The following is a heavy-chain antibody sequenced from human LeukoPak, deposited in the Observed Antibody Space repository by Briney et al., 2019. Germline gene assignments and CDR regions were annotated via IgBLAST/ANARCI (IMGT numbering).Heavy chain of an antibody. D-gene: IGHD1-26*01. J-gene: IGHJ4*02. CDR2: IKQDGSEK. CDR3: ARAVGATHFDY. Sequence: GGSLRLSCAASGFMFSNYGMHWVRQAPGKGLEWVANIKQDGSEKFYVDSVKGRFTISRDNDKNSLCLQMNSLRAEDTAVYYCARAVGATHFDYWGQGILVTVSS. V-gene: IGHV3-7*04. CDR1: GFMFSNYG.